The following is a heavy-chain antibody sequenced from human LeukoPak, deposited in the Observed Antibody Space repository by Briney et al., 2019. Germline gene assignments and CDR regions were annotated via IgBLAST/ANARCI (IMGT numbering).Heavy chain of an antibody. CDR1: GFTFNSYG. Sequence: PGGSLRLSCAASGFTFNSYGMHWVRQAPGKGLEWVAFIRYDGSKSYFADSVKGRFALSRDNSKNTMYLQMNSLRAEDTAVYYCATSLYYYDSSGYYPLDYWGQGTLVTVSS. CDR2: IRYDGSKS. D-gene: IGHD3-22*01. CDR3: ATSLYYYDSSGYYPLDY. V-gene: IGHV3-30*02. J-gene: IGHJ4*02.